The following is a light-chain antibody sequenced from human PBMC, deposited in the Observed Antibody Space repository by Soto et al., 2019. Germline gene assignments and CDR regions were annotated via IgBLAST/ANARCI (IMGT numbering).Light chain of an antibody. CDR3: SSYAGINYFYV. CDR1: SRDVGGFDS. V-gene: IGLV2-8*01. CDR2: EVN. Sequence: QSALTQPPSASGSPGQSVTISCTGTSRDVGGFDSVSWYQLHPGRAPTLLIYEVNRRPSGVPDRFSGSKSGNTASLTVSGLQTDDEADYYCSSYAGINYFYVFGTGTKGTLL. J-gene: IGLJ1*01.